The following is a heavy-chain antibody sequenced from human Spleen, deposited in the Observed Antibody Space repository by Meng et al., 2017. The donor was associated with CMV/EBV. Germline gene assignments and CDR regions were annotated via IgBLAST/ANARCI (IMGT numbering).Heavy chain of an antibody. CDR3: ARYKDFYYGLDV. CDR2: IHYSGYT. J-gene: IGHJ6*02. Sequence: QVQVQEPGPGLVKPSQTLSLTCTFSGVSLNTASYFWTWIRQHPGKGLEWIGYIHYSGYTYYNASLRSRVTVSLDTSKNQFSLRLNSVTAADTALYFCARYKDFYYGLDVWGQGTTVTVSS. V-gene: IGHV4-31*03. D-gene: IGHD1-14*01. CDR1: GVSLNTASYF.